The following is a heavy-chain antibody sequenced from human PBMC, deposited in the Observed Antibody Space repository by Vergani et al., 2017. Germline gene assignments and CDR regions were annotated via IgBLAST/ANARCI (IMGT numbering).Heavy chain of an antibody. CDR2: IYPADSDT. Sequence: EVELVQSGPEMRKPGESLKISCKGSEYSFGNYWIGWVRQMAGKGREWMGIIYPADSDTRYSPSFQGQVTIAADKSISTDFLQWDSLKASDTALYYCASNTTYTDSWGQGTLVTVSS. CDR1: EYSFGNYW. J-gene: IGHJ4*02. V-gene: IGHV5-51*03. D-gene: IGHD1-1*01. CDR3: ASNTTYTDS.